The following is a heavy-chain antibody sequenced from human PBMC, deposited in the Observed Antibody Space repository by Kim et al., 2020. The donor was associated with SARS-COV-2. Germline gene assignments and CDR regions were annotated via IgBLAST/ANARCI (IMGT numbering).Heavy chain of an antibody. J-gene: IGHJ4*02. CDR2: ISYDGSNK. CDR3: AKDQADYDNSGYYYGGHYFDY. Sequence: GGSLRLSCAASGFTFSSYGMHWVRQAPGKGLEWVAVISYDGSNKYYADSVKGRFTISRDNSKNTLYLQMNSLRAEDTAVYYCAKDQADYDNSGYYYGGHYFDYWGQGTLVTVSS. CDR1: GFTFSSYG. D-gene: IGHD3-22*01. V-gene: IGHV3-30*18.